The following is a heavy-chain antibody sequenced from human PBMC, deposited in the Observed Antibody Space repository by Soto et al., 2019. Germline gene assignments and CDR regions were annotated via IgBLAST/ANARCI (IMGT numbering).Heavy chain of an antibody. D-gene: IGHD6-19*01. J-gene: IGHJ4*02. V-gene: IGHV1-2*04. CDR1: GYIFTGYY. CDR2: INPNSGYT. Sequence: ASVKVSCTASGYIFTGYYMHWVRQAPGQGLEWMGWINPNSGYTNYTQKFQGWVTMTRDTSISTAYMELSRLRSDDTAVYYCATSRISIAVAGETEYYFDYWGQGTLVTVSS. CDR3: ATSRISIAVAGETEYYFDY.